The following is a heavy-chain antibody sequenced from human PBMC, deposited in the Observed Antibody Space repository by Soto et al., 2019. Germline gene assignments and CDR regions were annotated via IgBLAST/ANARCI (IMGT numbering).Heavy chain of an antibody. Sequence: GGSLRLSCAASGFTFSSYSMNWVRQAPGKGLEWVSSISSSSSYIYYADSVKGRFTISGDNAKNSLYLQMNSLRAEDTAVYYCARHRTNAFDIWGQGTMVTVSS. V-gene: IGHV3-21*01. CDR2: ISSSSSYI. J-gene: IGHJ3*02. CDR1: GFTFSSYS. CDR3: ARHRTNAFDI.